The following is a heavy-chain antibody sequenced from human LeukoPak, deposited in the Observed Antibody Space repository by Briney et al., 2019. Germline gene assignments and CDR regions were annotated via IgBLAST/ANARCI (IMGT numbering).Heavy chain of an antibody. Sequence: ETLSLTCAVYGGSFSGYYWSWVRQALGKGLEWVGRIKSKTDGGTTDYAAPVKGRFTISRDDSKNTLYLQMNSLKTEDTAVYYCTTVWGGYSSGWYYDYWGQGTLVTVSS. CDR1: GGSFSGYY. J-gene: IGHJ4*02. D-gene: IGHD6-19*01. V-gene: IGHV3-15*01. CDR2: IKSKTDGGTT. CDR3: TTVWGGYSSGWYYDY.